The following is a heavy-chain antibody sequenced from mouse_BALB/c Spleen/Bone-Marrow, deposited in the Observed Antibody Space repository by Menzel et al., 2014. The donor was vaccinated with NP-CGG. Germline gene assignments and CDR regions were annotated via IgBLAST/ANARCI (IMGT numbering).Heavy chain of an antibody. D-gene: IGHD2-2*01. CDR3: ASGVTTGWFVY. CDR2: IYPGSGST. J-gene: IGHJ3*01. CDR1: GYIFTSYW. Sequence: VQVVESGAELVRPGASVKLSCKTSGYIFTSYWTHWVKQRSGQGLEWIARIYPGSGSTYYNEKFEGKATLTADKSSSTAYMQLSSLKSEDSAVYFCASGVTTGWFVYWGQGTLVTVSA. V-gene: IGHV1-76*01.